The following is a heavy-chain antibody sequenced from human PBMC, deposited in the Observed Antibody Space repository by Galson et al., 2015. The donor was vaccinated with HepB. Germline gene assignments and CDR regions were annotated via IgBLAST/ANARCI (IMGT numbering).Heavy chain of an antibody. CDR1: GFTFSSYA. J-gene: IGHJ4*02. Sequence: SLRLSCAASGFTFSSYAMHWVRQAPGKGLEWVAVISYDGSNKYYADSVKGRFTISRDNSKNTLYLQMNSLRAEDTAEYYCASAYYYGSGSFDYWGQGTLVTVSS. D-gene: IGHD3-10*01. V-gene: IGHV3-30-3*01. CDR2: ISYDGSNK. CDR3: ASAYYYGSGSFDY.